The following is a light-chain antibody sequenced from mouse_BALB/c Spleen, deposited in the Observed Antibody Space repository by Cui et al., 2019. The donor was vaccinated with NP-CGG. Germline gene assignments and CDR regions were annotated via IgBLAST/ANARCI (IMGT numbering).Light chain of an antibody. CDR1: TGAVTTSNY. V-gene: IGLV1*01. J-gene: IGLJ1*01. Sequence: QAVVTQESALTTSPGETVTLICRSSTGAVTTSNYANWVQEKPDHLFTGLIGGTNNRAPGVPARFSGSLIEDKAALTITGAQTEDEAIYFCALWYSNHWVFGGGTKLTVL. CDR3: ALWYSNHWV. CDR2: GTN.